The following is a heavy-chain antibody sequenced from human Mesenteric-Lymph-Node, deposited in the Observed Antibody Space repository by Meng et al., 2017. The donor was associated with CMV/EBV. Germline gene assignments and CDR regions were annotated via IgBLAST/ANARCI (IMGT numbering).Heavy chain of an antibody. D-gene: IGHD2-15*01. CDR1: FSRYA. CDR2: IILGAA. Sequence: FSRYAISWGRQAPGQGLEWMGGIILGAANFAQKFQGRVTITTDESTSTAYMELSSLRFEDTAVYYCARGEFGGYCSGGGCLPYYLDYWGQGTLVTVSS. CDR3: ARGEFGGYCSGGGCLPYYLDY. J-gene: IGHJ4*02. V-gene: IGHV1-69*05.